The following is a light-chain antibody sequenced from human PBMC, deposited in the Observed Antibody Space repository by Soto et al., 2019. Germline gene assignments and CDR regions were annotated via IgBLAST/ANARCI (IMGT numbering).Light chain of an antibody. J-gene: IGKJ2*01. CDR3: QQYNKWPLYT. Sequence: EIVMTQSPATLSVSPGERATLSCRASQSVSSNLAGYQQKPGQAPRLLIYCASTRATGIPARFSGSGSGTEFTLTISRLQSEDFAVYYCQQYNKWPLYTFGQGTKLEIK. V-gene: IGKV3-15*01. CDR2: CAS. CDR1: QSVSSN.